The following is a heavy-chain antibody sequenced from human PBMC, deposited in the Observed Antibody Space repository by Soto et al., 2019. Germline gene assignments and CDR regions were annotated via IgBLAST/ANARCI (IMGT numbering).Heavy chain of an antibody. J-gene: IGHJ6*02. CDR1: GFTFSDYA. CDR2: ITDSGVST. CDR3: ANISTAPYYYYVMGV. Sequence: VQLLESGGGLVQPGGSLRLSCVASGFTFSDYAMSWVRHVPGKGLEWVSAITDSGVSTYYADSVKGRFTISSDNSKNTLFLQRNSLRVEETAIYFCANISTAPYYYYVMGVWGQGTTVTVSS. D-gene: IGHD2-21*02. V-gene: IGHV3-23*01.